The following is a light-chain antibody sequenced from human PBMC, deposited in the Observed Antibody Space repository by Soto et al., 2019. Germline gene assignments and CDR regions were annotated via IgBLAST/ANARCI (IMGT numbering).Light chain of an antibody. V-gene: IGKV2-28*01. J-gene: IGKJ3*01. CDR3: MQALQTPRT. Sequence: DIVMTQSPLSLPVTPGEPASISCRSSQSLLHSNGYNYLDWYLQKPGQSPQLLIYLGSNRASGVPDRFSGSGSGTDFTLKISRVEAEDVWVYYCMQALQTPRTFGPGTQVDIK. CDR2: LGS. CDR1: QSLLHSNGYNY.